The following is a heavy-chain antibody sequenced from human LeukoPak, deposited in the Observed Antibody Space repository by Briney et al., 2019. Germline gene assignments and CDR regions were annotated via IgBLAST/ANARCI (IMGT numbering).Heavy chain of an antibody. CDR3: ARVSPLRFLEWLQESNFDY. V-gene: IGHV1-46*01. D-gene: IGHD3-3*01. CDR2: INPSGGST. CDR1: GYTFTSYY. J-gene: IGHJ4*02. Sequence: ASVKVSCKASGYTFTSYYMHWVRQAPGQGLEWMGIINPSGGSTSYAQKFQGRVTMTRDTSTSTAYMELRSLRSDDTAVYYCARVSPLRFLEWLQESNFDYWGQGTLVTVSS.